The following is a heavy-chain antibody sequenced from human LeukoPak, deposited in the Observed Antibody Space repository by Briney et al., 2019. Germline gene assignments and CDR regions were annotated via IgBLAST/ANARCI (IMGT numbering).Heavy chain of an antibody. CDR3: PKDPYSGSPRGFDY. J-gene: IGHJ4*02. Sequence: PGGSLRLSCAASGFTFSSYAMSWVRQAPGEGLEWGSTISPSGGSTFYAGSVKGRFTIFRENSKTTLYLQMNNLRIDDTAVYYCPKDPYSGSPRGFDYWGQGTLVAASS. CDR2: ISPSGGST. V-gene: IGHV3-23*01. CDR1: GFTFSSYA. D-gene: IGHD1-26*01.